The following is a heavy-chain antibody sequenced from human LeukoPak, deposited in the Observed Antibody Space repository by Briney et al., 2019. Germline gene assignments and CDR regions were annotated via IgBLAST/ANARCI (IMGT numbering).Heavy chain of an antibody. D-gene: IGHD3-10*01. Sequence: GGSLRLSCEASGLTFSRDWMGWVRQAPGKGLEWVANIRQDGGETYYGDSVKGRFTISRDNAKNTLYLQMNSLRAEDTAVYYCARVRVGAYDFEYWGQGTLVTVSS. CDR1: GLTFSRDW. CDR3: ARVRVGAYDFEY. CDR2: IRQDGGET. V-gene: IGHV3-7*01. J-gene: IGHJ4*02.